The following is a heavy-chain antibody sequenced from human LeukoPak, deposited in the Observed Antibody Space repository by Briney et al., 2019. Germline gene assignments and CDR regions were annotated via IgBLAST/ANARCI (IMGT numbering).Heavy chain of an antibody. V-gene: IGHV4-59*01. Sequence: SETLSLTCTVSGGPISSYYWSWIRQPPGKGLEWIGYIYYSGSTNYNPSLKSRVTISVDTSKNQFSLKLSSVTAADTAVYYCARLYSSGWYGFDYWGQGTLVTVSS. D-gene: IGHD6-19*01. CDR3: ARLYSSGWYGFDY. CDR2: IYYSGST. CDR1: GGPISSYY. J-gene: IGHJ4*02.